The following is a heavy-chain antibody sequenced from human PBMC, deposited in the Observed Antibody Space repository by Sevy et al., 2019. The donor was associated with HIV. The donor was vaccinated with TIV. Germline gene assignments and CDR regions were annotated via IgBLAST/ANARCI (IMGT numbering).Heavy chain of an antibody. V-gene: IGHV3-23*01. CDR2: ISGSGGTK. CDR1: RVSFTNPA. CDR3: AKDHYELVSYFEH. J-gene: IGHJ1*01. D-gene: IGHD3-22*01. Sequence: GGSLRLSCSTSRVSFTNPAMSRLRQAPGKGLEWVASISGSGGTKYYEGSVRGRSSISRDDSEDTVYLQMSSLRAEDTAVYYCAKDHYELVSYFEHWGQGTLVTVSS.